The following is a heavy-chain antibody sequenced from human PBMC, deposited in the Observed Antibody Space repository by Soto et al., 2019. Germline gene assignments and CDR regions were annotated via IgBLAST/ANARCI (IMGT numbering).Heavy chain of an antibody. Sequence: EVQLLESGGGLVQPGGSLRLSCAASGFTFRSHAMSWVRRAPGKGLEWVSAISGSGGSTYYADSVKGRFTISRDNSKNTLYLQMNSLRAEDTAVYYCAKEVDSSSWGVDYWGQGTLVTVSS. V-gene: IGHV3-23*01. D-gene: IGHD6-13*01. CDR2: ISGSGGST. CDR1: GFTFRSHA. J-gene: IGHJ4*02. CDR3: AKEVDSSSWGVDY.